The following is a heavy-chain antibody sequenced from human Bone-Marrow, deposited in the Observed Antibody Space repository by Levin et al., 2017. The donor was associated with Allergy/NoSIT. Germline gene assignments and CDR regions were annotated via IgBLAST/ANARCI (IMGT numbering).Heavy chain of an antibody. CDR3: AREGTPQSWDY. D-gene: IGHD1-14*01. CDR1: NSSISSGFH. V-gene: IGHV4-38-2*02. Sequence: GSLRLSCAVSNSSISSGFHWGWIRQPPGKGLEWIGSIDQSGNTYYNPSLKSRATISVDTSKNQFSLKLSSVTAADTAVYYCAREGTPQSWDYWGQGTLVTVSS. CDR2: IDQSGNT. J-gene: IGHJ4*01.